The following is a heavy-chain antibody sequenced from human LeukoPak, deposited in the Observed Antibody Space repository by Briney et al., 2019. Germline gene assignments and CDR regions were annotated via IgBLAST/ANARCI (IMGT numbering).Heavy chain of an antibody. V-gene: IGHV3-33*08. Sequence: GGSLRLSCAASGFTVSNNRLSWVRQAPGKGLEWVAAIWYDGSKTSYTDSVKGRFTVSRDISKNTVYLQMNGLKAEDTAVYYCARDDCSTTPCYAYWGQGTLVTVSS. J-gene: IGHJ4*02. CDR1: GFTVSNNR. CDR2: IWYDGSKT. CDR3: ARDDCSTTPCYAY. D-gene: IGHD2-2*01.